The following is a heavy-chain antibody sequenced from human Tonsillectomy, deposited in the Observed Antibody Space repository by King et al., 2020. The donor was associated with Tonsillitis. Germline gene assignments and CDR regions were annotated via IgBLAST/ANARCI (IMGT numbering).Heavy chain of an antibody. Sequence: QLVQSGAEVKKPGSSVKVSCKASGGTFSSHAISWVRQAPGQGLEWMGRIIPIVGIVNYAQKFQGRVTITADKSTDTAYMELSSLRSEDTAVYYCARITDVPHMDVWGQGTTVTVSS. V-gene: IGHV1-69*09. CDR3: ARITDVPHMDV. J-gene: IGHJ6*02. CDR1: GGTFSSHA. CDR2: IIPIVGIV. D-gene: IGHD3-16*01.